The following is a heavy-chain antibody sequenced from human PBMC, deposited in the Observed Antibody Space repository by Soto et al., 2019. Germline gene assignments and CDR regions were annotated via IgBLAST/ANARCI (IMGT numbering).Heavy chain of an antibody. CDR1: GFSLSYGRMG. V-gene: IGHV2-26*01. CDR3: ARINFSDDLVAIYFGY. J-gene: IGHJ4*02. Sequence: ESGPTLVNPTETLTLTCTVSGFSLSYGRMGVSWIRQPPGKALEWLAHIFSNGEKSFSTSLRTRLTISKDTSKSQVVLTMANVDPLDTATYYCARINFSDDLVAIYFGYWGQGTPVTSPQ. CDR2: IFSNGEK. D-gene: IGHD5-12*01.